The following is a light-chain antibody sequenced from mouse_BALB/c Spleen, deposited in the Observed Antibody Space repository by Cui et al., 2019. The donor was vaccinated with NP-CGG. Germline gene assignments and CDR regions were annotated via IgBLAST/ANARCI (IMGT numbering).Light chain of an antibody. CDR2: GTN. V-gene: IGLV1*01. CDR1: TGAVTTNNY. Sequence: QAVLTQESAPTTSPGETITLTCRSMTGAVTTNNYANWVQEKPDHLFTGLIGGTNNRAPGVPARFSGSLIGDKAALTITGAQTEDEAIYFCALWYSNHWVFGGGTKLTVL. CDR3: ALWYSNHWV. J-gene: IGLJ1*01.